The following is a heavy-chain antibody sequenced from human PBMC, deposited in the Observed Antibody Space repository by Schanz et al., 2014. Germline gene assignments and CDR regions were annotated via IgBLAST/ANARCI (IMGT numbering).Heavy chain of an antibody. CDR3: ARGYSSSMDV. CDR1: RFAFSNCG. Sequence: QAQLVESGGGVVQPGGSLRLSCAASRFAFSNCGMHWVRQAPGKGLEWVSVIYSGGNTYYADSVKGRFTISRDNPKNTLYLQMNSLRAEDTAVYYCARGYSSSMDVWGQGTTVTVSS. D-gene: IGHD6-6*01. J-gene: IGHJ6*02. V-gene: IGHV3-NL1*01. CDR2: IYSGGNT.